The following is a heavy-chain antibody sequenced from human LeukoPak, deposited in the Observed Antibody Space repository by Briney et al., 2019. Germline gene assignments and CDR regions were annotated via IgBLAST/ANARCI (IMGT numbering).Heavy chain of an antibody. CDR3: GEGRGGGFYSELNA. CDR1: GCTFSIYA. V-gene: IGHV3-23*01. CDR2: ICGGGDTA. D-gene: IGHD2-15*01. Sequence: PGGSLRLSCAASGCTFSIYAMSWVRLAPGKGLEWVSSICGGGDTAYYADSVKGRFTISRDTSKNTLYLQMDSLRAEDMATYYCGEGRGGGFYSELNAWGQGTLVTVSS. J-gene: IGHJ5*02.